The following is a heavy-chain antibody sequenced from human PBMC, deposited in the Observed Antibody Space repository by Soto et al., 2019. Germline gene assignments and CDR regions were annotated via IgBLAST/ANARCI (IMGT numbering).Heavy chain of an antibody. CDR3: ARVGYCSSTPCWPIGYFEY. J-gene: IGHJ4*02. D-gene: IGHD2-2*01. Sequence: SETLSLTCAVYGGSFSGYYLSWIRQPPGKGLEWIGEINHSGSTNYNPSLKSRVTISVDTSKNQFSLKLTSVTAADTAVYYCARVGYCSSTPCWPIGYFEYWGQGTLVTVSS. V-gene: IGHV4-34*01. CDR2: INHSGST. CDR1: GGSFSGYY.